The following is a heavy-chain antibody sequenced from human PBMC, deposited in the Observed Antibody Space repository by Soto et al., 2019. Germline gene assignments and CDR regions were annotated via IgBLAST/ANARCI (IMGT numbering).Heavy chain of an antibody. CDR1: GFSLSTNVVG. D-gene: IGHD5-12*01. CDR3: AHRDIVASGPDDFAI. V-gene: IGHV2-5*02. J-gene: IGHJ3*02. Sequence: QITLKESGPTLVKPTQTLTLTCTLSGFSLSTNVVGVAWIRQPPGKALECLALLYWDDDHRYSPSLRSRLTITKDTSRSQVVLTMTNMDPVDTATDYCAHRDIVASGPDDFAIWGQGTIVTVSS. CDR2: LYWDDDH.